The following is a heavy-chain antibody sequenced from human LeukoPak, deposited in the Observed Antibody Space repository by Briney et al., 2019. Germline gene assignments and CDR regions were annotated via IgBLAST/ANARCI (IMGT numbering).Heavy chain of an antibody. CDR1: GGSFSGYC. CDR3: ARLPGVAALTLYYFDY. V-gene: IGHV4-34*01. Sequence: PSETLSLTCAVYGGSFSGYCWSWIRQPPGKGLEWIGEINHSGSTNYNPSLKSRVTISVDTSKNQFSLKLSSATAADTAVYYCARLPGVAALTLYYFDYWGQGTLVTVSS. J-gene: IGHJ4*02. D-gene: IGHD6-13*01. CDR2: INHSGST.